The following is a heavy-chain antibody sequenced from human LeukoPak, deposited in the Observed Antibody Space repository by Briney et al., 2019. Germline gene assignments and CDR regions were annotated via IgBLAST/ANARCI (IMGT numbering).Heavy chain of an antibody. J-gene: IGHJ4*02. CDR1: GGSISSYY. CDR3: ARQGDRDGYNFDY. CDR2: IYYSGST. V-gene: IGHV4-59*08. D-gene: IGHD5-24*01. Sequence: SETLSLTCTVSGGSISSYYWSWIRQPPGKGPEWIGYIYYSGSTNYNPSLKSRVTISVDTSKNQFSLKLSSVTAADTAVYYCARQGDRDGYNFDYWGQGTLITVSS.